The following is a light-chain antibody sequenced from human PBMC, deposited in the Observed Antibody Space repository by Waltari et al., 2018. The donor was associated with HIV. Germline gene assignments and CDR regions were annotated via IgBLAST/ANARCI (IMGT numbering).Light chain of an antibody. CDR3: CSYAGSGTFVV. CDR2: DVN. J-gene: IGLJ3*02. V-gene: IGLV2-23*02. Sequence: QSALTQPASVSGSPGQSITLSCSGTWSDIGSYDLVSWYQYFPGKAPKRFLYDVNERPSGVSPRYSGSKSGNTASLVISGLQSEDEADYYCCSYAGSGTFVVFGGGTRLTV. CDR1: WSDIGSYDL.